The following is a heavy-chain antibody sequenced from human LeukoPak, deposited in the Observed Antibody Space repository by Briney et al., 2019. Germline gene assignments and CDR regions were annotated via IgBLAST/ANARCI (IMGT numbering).Heavy chain of an antibody. CDR1: GYTFTRYY. V-gene: IGHV1-2*02. J-gene: IGHJ4*02. CDR2: INPNSGGT. D-gene: IGHD1-7*01. CDR3: ARDSLELHFDY. Sequence: ASVKVSCKASGYTFTRYYMHWVRQAPGQGREWMGWINPNSGGTNYAQKFQGRVTMTRDTSISTAYMELSRLRSDDTAVYYCARDSLELHFDYWGQGTLVTVSS.